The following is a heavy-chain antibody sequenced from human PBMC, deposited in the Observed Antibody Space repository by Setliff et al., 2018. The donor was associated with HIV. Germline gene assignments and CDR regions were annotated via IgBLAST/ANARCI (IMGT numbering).Heavy chain of an antibody. D-gene: IGHD3-9*01. Sequence: GESLKISCAASGFTFSGYWMHWVRQAPGKGLVWVSRINSDGVSTMYADSVKGRFTIYRDNAKNTLYLQMNSLRVEDTAVYYCVRDTDTITTTDAFDVWGQGTMVTVSS. CDR1: GFTFSGYW. J-gene: IGHJ3*01. V-gene: IGHV3-74*03. CDR2: INSDGVST. CDR3: VRDTDTITTTDAFDV.